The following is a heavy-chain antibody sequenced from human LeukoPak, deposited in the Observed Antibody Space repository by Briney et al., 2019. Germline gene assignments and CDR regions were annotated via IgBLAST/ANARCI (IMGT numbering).Heavy chain of an antibody. CDR1: GYTFTSYY. Sequence: ASVTVSCKASGYTFTSYYMHWVRQAPGQGLEWMGIINPSGGSTSYAQKFQGRVTMTWDTSTSTVYMELSSLRSEDTAVYYCANGGEWFGELSDYYYGMDVWGQGTTVTVSS. J-gene: IGHJ6*02. V-gene: IGHV1-46*01. D-gene: IGHD3-10*01. CDR3: ANGGEWFGELSDYYYGMDV. CDR2: INPSGGST.